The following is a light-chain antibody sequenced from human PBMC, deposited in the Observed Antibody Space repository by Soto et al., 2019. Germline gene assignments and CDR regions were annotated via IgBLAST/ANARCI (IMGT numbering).Light chain of an antibody. J-gene: IGKJ5*01. CDR2: DAS. CDR1: QYISTY. V-gene: IGKV1-33*01. CDR3: QQYDNLPPLIT. Sequence: DIQMTQSPSSLSASVGDSLTITCRASQYISTYLNWYQQKPGKAPKLLIYDASNLETGVPSRFSGSGSGTDFTFTISSLQPEDIATYYCQQYDNLPPLITFGQGTRLEIK.